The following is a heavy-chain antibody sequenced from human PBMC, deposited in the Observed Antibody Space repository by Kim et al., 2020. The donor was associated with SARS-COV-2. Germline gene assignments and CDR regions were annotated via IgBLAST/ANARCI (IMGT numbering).Heavy chain of an antibody. J-gene: IGHJ4*02. V-gene: IGHV3-23*01. D-gene: IGHD6-19*01. Sequence: ADPGKGRFTIPRDNSKTTLYLQMNSLRAEDTAVYYCAKGKQWLVPNFDYWGQGTLVTVSS. CDR3: AKGKQWLVPNFDY.